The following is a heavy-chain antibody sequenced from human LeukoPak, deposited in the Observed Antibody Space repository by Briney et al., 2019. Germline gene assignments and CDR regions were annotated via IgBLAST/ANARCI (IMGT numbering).Heavy chain of an antibody. Sequence: SETLSLTCTVSGGSISSYYWSWIRQPPGKGLEWIGYTYYSGSTNYNPSLKSRVTISVDTSKNQFSLKLSSVTAADTAVYYCARRTYYDFWSGTIPPEEAFDIWGQGTMVTVSS. CDR3: ARRTYYDFWSGTIPPEEAFDI. D-gene: IGHD3-3*01. CDR2: TYYSGST. J-gene: IGHJ3*02. V-gene: IGHV4-59*08. CDR1: GGSISSYY.